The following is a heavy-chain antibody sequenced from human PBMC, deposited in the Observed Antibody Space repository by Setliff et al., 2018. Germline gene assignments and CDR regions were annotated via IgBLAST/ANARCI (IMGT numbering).Heavy chain of an antibody. J-gene: IGHJ4*02. CDR1: GGTFSSYA. CDR2: IIPIFGTA. Sequence: SVKVSCKASGGTFSSYAITWVRQAPGQGLEWMGGIIPIFGTAKYAQKFQGRVTITADQSTRTAYMELSSLRSEDTAVYYCARDREYCSRTSCYIDYWGRGALVTVSS. CDR3: ARDREYCSRTSCYIDY. D-gene: IGHD2-2*02. V-gene: IGHV1-69*13.